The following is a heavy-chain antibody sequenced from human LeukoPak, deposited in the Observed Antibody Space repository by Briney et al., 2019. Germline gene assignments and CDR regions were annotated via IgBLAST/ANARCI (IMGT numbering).Heavy chain of an antibody. J-gene: IGHJ4*02. D-gene: IGHD5-18*01. V-gene: IGHV4-59*01. Sequence: SETLSLTCTVSGGSISSYYWSWIRQPPGKGLEWIGYIYYSGSTNYNPSLKSRVTISVDTSKNQFSLKLSSVTAAGTAVYYCARVNSVRGYSYGYFDYWGQGTLVTVSS. CDR1: GGSISSYY. CDR2: IYYSGST. CDR3: ARVNSVRGYSYGYFDY.